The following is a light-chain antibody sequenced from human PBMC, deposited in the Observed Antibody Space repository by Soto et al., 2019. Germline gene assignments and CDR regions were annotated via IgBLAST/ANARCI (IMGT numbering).Light chain of an antibody. CDR1: QSVSSY. V-gene: IGKV3-11*01. CDR2: DAS. J-gene: IGKJ5*01. Sequence: EIVLPKSPATLSFSPGERSTLSCRASQSVSSYLAWYQQKPGQAPRLLIYDASNRATGIPARFSGSGSGTDFTLTISSLEPEDFAVYYCQQRSNWPVFGQGTRLEIK. CDR3: QQRSNWPV.